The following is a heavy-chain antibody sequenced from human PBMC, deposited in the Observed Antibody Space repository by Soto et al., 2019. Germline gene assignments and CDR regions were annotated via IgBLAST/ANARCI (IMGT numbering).Heavy chain of an antibody. CDR1: GFTFDYYA. D-gene: IGHD3-10*01. Sequence: GGSLRLSCAASGFTFDYYAMHWVRQAPGKGLEWVSGISWNSGSIGYADSVKGRFTISRDNAKNSLYLQMNSLRAEDTALYYCAKSITMVRGVIITGPDFDYWGQGTLVTVSS. V-gene: IGHV3-9*01. J-gene: IGHJ4*02. CDR2: ISWNSGSI. CDR3: AKSITMVRGVIITGPDFDY.